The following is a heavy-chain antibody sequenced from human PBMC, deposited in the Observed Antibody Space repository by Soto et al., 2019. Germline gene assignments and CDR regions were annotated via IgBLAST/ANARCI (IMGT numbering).Heavy chain of an antibody. CDR3: ASGFDSDGLYNGGHP. J-gene: IGHJ5*02. Sequence: VQLQESGPGLVKPSGTLSLTCTVSGGSISTTNWWSCVRQSPGKGLEWIGEILHIGSNNYNPSLKSRVTISIDKSKNRFSLRLSSVTAADTAVYYCASGFDSDGLYNGGHPWGQGTLVSVSS. V-gene: IGHV4-4*02. D-gene: IGHD3-22*01. CDR1: GGSISTTNW. CDR2: ILHIGSN.